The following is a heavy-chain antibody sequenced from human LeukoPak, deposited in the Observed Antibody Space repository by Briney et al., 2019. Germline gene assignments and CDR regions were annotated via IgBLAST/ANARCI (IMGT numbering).Heavy chain of an antibody. CDR1: GYTLTNHG. Sequence: ASVKVSCKASGYTLTNHGINWVRQAPGQGLEWMGWISAYNGNTNYAQKVQGRVTMTADTSTSTAYMELRSLRSDDTAVYYCARVDGRYCSSTSCYAWDHWGQGTLVTVSS. V-gene: IGHV1-18*01. J-gene: IGHJ4*02. CDR3: ARVDGRYCSSTSCYAWDH. D-gene: IGHD2-2*01. CDR2: ISAYNGNT.